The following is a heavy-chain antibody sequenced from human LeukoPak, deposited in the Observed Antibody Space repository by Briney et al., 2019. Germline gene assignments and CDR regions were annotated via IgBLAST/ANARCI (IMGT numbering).Heavy chain of an antibody. V-gene: IGHV3-7*04. CDR3: ARGNSYYDYLDY. J-gene: IGHJ4*02. CDR1: GFTFSSYW. CDR2: IKQDGSEI. D-gene: IGHD3-22*01. Sequence: GGSLRLSCAASGFTFSSYWMSWVRQAPGKGLEWVANIKQDGSEIYYVDSVKGRFTTSRDNAKNSLYLQMNSLRAEDTAVYYCARGNSYYDYLDYWGQGTLVTVSS.